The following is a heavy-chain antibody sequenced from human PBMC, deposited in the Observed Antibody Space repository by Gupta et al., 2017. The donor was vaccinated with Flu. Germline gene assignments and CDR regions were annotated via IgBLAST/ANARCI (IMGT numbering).Heavy chain of an antibody. Sequence: EVQLVESGGSLVKPGGSLRVCGAASGVTVSTYSMKWVRKAPGKGREWVSSFSSRSSYIYDADSVKGRFTVSRDNAKNSLYLQMDSLRAEDTAVYHCARSFAFDRSAYYDYWGQGTLVTVSS. CDR3: ARSFAFDRSAYYDY. J-gene: IGHJ4*02. CDR1: GVTVSTYS. CDR2: FSSRSSYI. D-gene: IGHD3-22*01. V-gene: IGHV3-21*01.